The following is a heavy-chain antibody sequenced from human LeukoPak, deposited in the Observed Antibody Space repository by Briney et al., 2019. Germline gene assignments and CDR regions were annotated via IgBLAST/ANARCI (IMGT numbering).Heavy chain of an antibody. V-gene: IGHV1-69*05. Sequence: GASVKVSCKASGGTFSSYAISWVRQAPGQGLGWMGGIIPIFGTANYAQKLQGRVTMTTDTSTSTAYMELRSLRSDDTAVYYCARVPVHYDFWSGSGSDYMDVWGKGTTVTVSS. CDR2: IIPIFGTA. D-gene: IGHD3-3*01. CDR3: ARVPVHYDFWSGSGSDYMDV. CDR1: GGTFSSYA. J-gene: IGHJ6*03.